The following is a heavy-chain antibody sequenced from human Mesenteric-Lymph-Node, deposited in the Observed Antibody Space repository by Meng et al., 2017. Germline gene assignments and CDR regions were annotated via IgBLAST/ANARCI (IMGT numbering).Heavy chain of an antibody. CDR3: ARENGGKRYYYYGMDV. D-gene: IGHD4-23*01. CDR2: IYNVGST. V-gene: IGHV3-66*01. J-gene: IGHJ6*02. CDR1: GFTVSSNS. Sequence: GESLKISCAASGFTVSSNSMSWVRQAPGKGLEWVSVIYNVGSTYYSDYVKGRFTISRDNSKNTVYLQMNSRRAEDTAVYYCARENGGKRYYYYGMDVWGQGTTVTVSS.